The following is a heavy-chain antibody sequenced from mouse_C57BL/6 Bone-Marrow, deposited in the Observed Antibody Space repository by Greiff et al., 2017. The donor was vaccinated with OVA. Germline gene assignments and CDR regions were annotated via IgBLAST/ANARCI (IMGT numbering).Heavy chain of an antibody. CDR1: GYTFTDYC. J-gene: IGHJ2*01. V-gene: IGHV1-19*01. CDR2: INPYNGGT. CDR3: ARGGNGSSYEESYYFDY. D-gene: IGHD1-1*01. Sequence: EVQLQQSGPVLVKPGASVKMSCKASGYTFTDYCMNWVKQSHGKSLEWIGVINPYNGGTSYNQKFKGKATLTVDKSSSTAYMELNSLTSEDSAVYYCARGGNGSSYEESYYFDYWGQGTTLTVSS.